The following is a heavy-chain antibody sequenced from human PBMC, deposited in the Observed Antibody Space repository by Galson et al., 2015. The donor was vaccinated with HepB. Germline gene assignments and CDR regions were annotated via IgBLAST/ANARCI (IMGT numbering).Heavy chain of an antibody. Sequence: SLRLSCAASGFTFSTYAMSWVRQAPGKGLEWVSSISGRGDSTYYADSVKGRFTISRDNSENTLYLQMNSLRAEDTAVYYCAKSPFYGGNSGVDYWGQGTLVTVSS. CDR2: ISGRGDST. V-gene: IGHV3-23*01. CDR3: AKSPFYGGNSGVDY. J-gene: IGHJ4*02. CDR1: GFTFSTYA. D-gene: IGHD4-23*01.